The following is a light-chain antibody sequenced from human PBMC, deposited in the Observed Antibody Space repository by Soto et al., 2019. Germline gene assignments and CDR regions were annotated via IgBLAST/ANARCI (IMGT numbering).Light chain of an antibody. CDR3: SSYTTGTTPYV. Sequence: QSVLTRPAPVSGSPGQSMTIFCTGTSSDVGGYNYVSWYQQHPGKAPKFMIYDVSNRPSGVSNRFSGSKSGNTASLTISGLQAEDEADYYCSSYTTGTTPYVFGSGTKVTVL. CDR1: SSDVGGYNY. V-gene: IGLV2-14*01. J-gene: IGLJ1*01. CDR2: DVS.